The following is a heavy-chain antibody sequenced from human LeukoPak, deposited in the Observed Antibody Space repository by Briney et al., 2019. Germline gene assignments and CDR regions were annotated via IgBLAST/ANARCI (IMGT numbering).Heavy chain of an antibody. J-gene: IGHJ4*02. CDR3: AKDVGNIVGAINY. CDR1: GFTFDDYA. CDR2: ISWNSGTM. Sequence: PGGSLRHSCAASGFTFDDYAMHWVRQAPGKGLEWVSGISWNSGTMAYADSVKGRFTISRDKAKNSLYLQMNSLRADDTALYYCAKDVGNIVGAINYWGQGTLVTVSS. D-gene: IGHD1-26*01. V-gene: IGHV3-9*01.